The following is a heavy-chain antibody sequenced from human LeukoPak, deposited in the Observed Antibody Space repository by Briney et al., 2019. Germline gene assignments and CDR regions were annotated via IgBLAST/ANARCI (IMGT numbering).Heavy chain of an antibody. Sequence: ASVKVSCKASGYTFTGYYMHWVRQAPGQGLEWMGWINPNSGGTNYAQKFQGRVTMTRDTSISTAYMELSRLRSDDTAVYYCARDSREHYYGSGSYYNFDYWGQGTLVTVSS. CDR3: ARDSREHYYGSGSYYNFDY. CDR2: INPNSGGT. D-gene: IGHD3-10*01. CDR1: GYTFTGYY. J-gene: IGHJ4*02. V-gene: IGHV1-2*02.